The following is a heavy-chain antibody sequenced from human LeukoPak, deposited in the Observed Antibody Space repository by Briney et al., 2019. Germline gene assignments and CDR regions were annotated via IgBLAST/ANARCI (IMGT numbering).Heavy chain of an antibody. CDR2: IYYSGST. Sequence: PSEALSLTCTVPGDSISNHYWSWIRQPPGKGLERIGYIYYSGSTNYNPSLKSRVTMSVDTSKNQFSLKQSSVTAADTAVYYCASMRRKNNGWYAVDPWGQGALVTVSS. CDR3: ASMRRKNNGWYAVDP. D-gene: IGHD6-19*01. V-gene: IGHV4-59*11. J-gene: IGHJ5*02. CDR1: GDSISNHY.